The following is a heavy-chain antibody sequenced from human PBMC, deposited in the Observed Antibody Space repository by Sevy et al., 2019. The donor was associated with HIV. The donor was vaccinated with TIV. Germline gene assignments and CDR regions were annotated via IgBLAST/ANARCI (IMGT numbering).Heavy chain of an antibody. CDR3: ARERPPRSLGSPDAFDI. CDR1: GGSISSYY. V-gene: IGHV4-4*07. D-gene: IGHD1-26*01. Sequence: SETLSLTCTVSGGSISSYYWSWIRQPAGKGLEWIGRIYTSGSTNYNPSLKSRVTMSVDTSKNQFSLKLSSVTAADTAVYYCARERPPRSLGSPDAFDIWGQGTMVTVSS. CDR2: IYTSGST. J-gene: IGHJ3*02.